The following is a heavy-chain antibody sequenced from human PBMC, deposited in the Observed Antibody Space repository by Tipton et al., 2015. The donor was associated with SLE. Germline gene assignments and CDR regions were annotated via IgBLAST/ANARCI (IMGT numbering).Heavy chain of an antibody. CDR2: INHSGST. CDR3: ARHSEYNWFDR. Sequence: TLSLTCAVYGGSFSGYYWSWIRQPPGKGLEWIGEINHSGSTNYNPSLKSRVTISVDTPKNQFSLKLSSVTAADTAVYYCARHSEYNWFDRWGQGTLVTVSS. CDR1: GGSFSGYY. J-gene: IGHJ5*02. D-gene: IGHD6-6*01. V-gene: IGHV4-34*01.